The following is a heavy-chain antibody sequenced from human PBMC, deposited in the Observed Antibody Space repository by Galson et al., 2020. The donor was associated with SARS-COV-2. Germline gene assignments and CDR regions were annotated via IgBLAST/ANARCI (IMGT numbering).Heavy chain of an antibody. CDR3: AKDLASEEIRFWEWLLDY. Sequence: GGSLRLSCAASGFTFSSYGMHWVRQAPGKGLEWVAVIWYDGSNKYYADSVKGRFTISRDNSKNTLYLQMNSLRAEDTAVYYCAKDLASEEIRFWEWLLDYWGQGTLVTVSS. CDR1: GFTFSSYG. J-gene: IGHJ4*02. D-gene: IGHD3-3*01. V-gene: IGHV3-33*06. CDR2: IWYDGSNK.